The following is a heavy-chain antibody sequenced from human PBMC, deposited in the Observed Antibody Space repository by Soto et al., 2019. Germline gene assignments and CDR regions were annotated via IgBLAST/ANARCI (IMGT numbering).Heavy chain of an antibody. CDR3: ARFFYGSGSFGAFDI. D-gene: IGHD3-10*01. Sequence: QVQLVQSGAEVKKPGASVKVSCKASGYTFTSYYMHWVRQAPGQGLEWMGIINPSGGSTSYAQKFQGRVTMTRDTSTSTVYMELSSLRSEDTAVYYCARFFYGSGSFGAFDIWGQGTMVTVSS. V-gene: IGHV1-46*01. CDR1: GYTFTSYY. J-gene: IGHJ3*02. CDR2: INPSGGST.